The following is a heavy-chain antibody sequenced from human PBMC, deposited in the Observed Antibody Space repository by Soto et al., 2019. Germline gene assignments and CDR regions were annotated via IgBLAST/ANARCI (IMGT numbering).Heavy chain of an antibody. CDR1: GASINNYY. CDR2: IHYSGTT. Sequence: QVQMQESGPGLVKPSETLSLTCTVSGASINNYYCNWVRQPPGKGLEWIGSIHYSGTTHYNPSLESRVTRSRDAARNQFSLRLRSVTAADAAVYYCAGDTYGLDVWGQWTTVPVSS. J-gene: IGHJ6*02. CDR3: AGDTYGLDV. V-gene: IGHV4-59*01.